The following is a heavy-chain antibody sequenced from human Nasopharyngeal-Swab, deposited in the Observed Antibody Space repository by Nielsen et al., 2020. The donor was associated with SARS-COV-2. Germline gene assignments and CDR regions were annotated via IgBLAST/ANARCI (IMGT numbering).Heavy chain of an antibody. CDR3: ASRAVPYSGSYRPTDAFDI. J-gene: IGHJ3*02. Sequence: SCAISGDSVSSSSAAWNWIRQSPSRGLEWLGRTYYRSKWYNDYAVSVKSRITINPDTSKNQFSLHLNSVTPEDTAVYYCASRAVPYSGSYRPTDAFDIWGQGTMVTVSS. V-gene: IGHV6-1*01. D-gene: IGHD1-26*01. CDR2: TYYRSKWYN. CDR1: GDSVSSSSAA.